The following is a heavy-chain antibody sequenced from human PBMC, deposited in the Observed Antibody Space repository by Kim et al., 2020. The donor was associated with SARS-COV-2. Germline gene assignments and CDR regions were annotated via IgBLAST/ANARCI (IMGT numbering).Heavy chain of an antibody. Sequence: SGPTLVNPTQTLTLTCTFSGFSLSTSGMCVSWIRQPPGKALEWLARIDWDDDKYYSTSLKTRLTISKDTSKNQVVLTMTNMDPVDTATYYCARIGYSSSWDVAYYYGMDVWGQGTTVTVSS. J-gene: IGHJ6*02. CDR3: ARIGYSSSWDVAYYYGMDV. CDR1: GFSLSTSGMC. D-gene: IGHD6-13*01. V-gene: IGHV2-70*11. CDR2: IDWDDDK.